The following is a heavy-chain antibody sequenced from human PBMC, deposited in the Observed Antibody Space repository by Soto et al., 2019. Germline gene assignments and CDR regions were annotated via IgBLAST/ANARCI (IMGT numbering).Heavy chain of an antibody. CDR2: IGSSSGTM. Sequence: GGSLRLSCAASGFSLSNYVMNWVRQAPGKGLEWISSIGSSSGTMFHADSVKGRFTISTDSAKNSLYLQMNSLRADDTAIYYCARVPSSGCPYFFDYSGLGTLVTVSS. CDR1: GFSLSNYV. D-gene: IGHD6-19*01. J-gene: IGHJ4*02. V-gene: IGHV3-48*01. CDR3: ARVPSSGCPYFFDY.